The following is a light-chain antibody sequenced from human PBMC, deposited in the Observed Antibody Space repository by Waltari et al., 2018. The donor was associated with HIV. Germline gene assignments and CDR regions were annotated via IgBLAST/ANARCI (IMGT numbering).Light chain of an antibody. CDR3: AAWDDSLNGLL. V-gene: IGLV1-44*01. CDR1: SSNIGGNA. Sequence: QSVLTQPPSASGTPGQGVTIPCSGSSSNIGGNAVTWYRQLPGTAPKVLIYSNNQRPSGVPDRFSGSKSGTSASLAISGLQSEDDADYYCAAWDDSLNGLLFGGGTKLTVL. CDR2: SNN. J-gene: IGLJ2*01.